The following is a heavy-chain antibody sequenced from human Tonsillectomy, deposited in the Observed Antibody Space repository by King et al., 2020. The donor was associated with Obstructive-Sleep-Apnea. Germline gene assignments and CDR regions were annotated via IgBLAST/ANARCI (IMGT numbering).Heavy chain of an antibody. CDR3: PRDRPNCSGGSCSSFYYYGMDV. CDR2: INPNSGGT. J-gene: IGHJ6*02. Sequence: VQLVQSGAEVKKPGASVKVSCKASGYTFTGYYMHWVRQAPGRGLEWMGWINPNSGGTNYAQKFQGRVTMTRDTSISTAYMELSRLGTDDTAVYYFPRDRPNCSGGSCSSFYYYGMDVWGQGTTVTVSS. D-gene: IGHD2-15*01. CDR1: GYTFTGYY. V-gene: IGHV1-2*02.